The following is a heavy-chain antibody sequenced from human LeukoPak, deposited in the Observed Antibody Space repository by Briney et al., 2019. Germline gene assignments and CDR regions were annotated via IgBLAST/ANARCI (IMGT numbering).Heavy chain of an antibody. J-gene: IGHJ4*02. Sequence: ASVKASRKASGNTSTAYYMHSVRQAPRQRRERRGCINPNGGGTNYAQKLQGRVTMTRDTSISTAYMELSRLRSDDTAVYYCARDLLSYPRGDYWGQGTLVTVSS. V-gene: IGHV1-2*02. CDR1: GNTSTAYY. CDR3: ARDLLSYPRGDY. D-gene: IGHD3-16*02. CDR2: INPNGGGT.